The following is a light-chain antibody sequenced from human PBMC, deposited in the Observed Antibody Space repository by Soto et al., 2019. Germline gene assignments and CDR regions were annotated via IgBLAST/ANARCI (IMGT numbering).Light chain of an antibody. Sequence: DIQITQSPSTVTASVGDRVTITCRASQRISKWLAWFQQKPGKAPKLLIYDASTLESGVPSRFSGGGSETEFTLTISSLQPDDFATYYCQQYTTYSYSVGQGTKVDI. CDR1: QRISKW. V-gene: IGKV1-5*01. CDR2: DAS. CDR3: QQYTTYSYS. J-gene: IGKJ2*03.